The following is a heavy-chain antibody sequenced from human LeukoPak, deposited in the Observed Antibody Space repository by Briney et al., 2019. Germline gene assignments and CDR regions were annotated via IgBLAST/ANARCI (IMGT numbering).Heavy chain of an antibody. Sequence: ASVKVSCKASGYTFTSYYMHWVRQAPGQGLEWMGIINPSGGSTSYAQKFQGRVTMTRGTSTSTVYMELSSLRSEDTAVYYCAREGGSGSWVYYYYGVDVWGQGTTVTVSS. V-gene: IGHV1-46*01. J-gene: IGHJ6*02. CDR2: INPSGGST. CDR3: AREGGSGSWVYYYYGVDV. CDR1: GYTFTSYY. D-gene: IGHD3-10*01.